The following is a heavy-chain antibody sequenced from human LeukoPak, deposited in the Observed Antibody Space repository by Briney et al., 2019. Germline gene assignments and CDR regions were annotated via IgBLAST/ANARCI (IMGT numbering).Heavy chain of an antibody. CDR2: IYSGGST. J-gene: IGHJ6*02. CDR1: GFTFSSYA. Sequence: GGSLRLSCAASGFTFSSYAMHWVRQAPGKGLEWVSVIYSGGSTYYADSVKGRFTISRDNSKNTLYLQMNSLRAEDTAVYYCARAVADYYYGMDVWGQGTTVTVSS. V-gene: IGHV3-66*01. D-gene: IGHD6-19*01. CDR3: ARAVADYYYGMDV.